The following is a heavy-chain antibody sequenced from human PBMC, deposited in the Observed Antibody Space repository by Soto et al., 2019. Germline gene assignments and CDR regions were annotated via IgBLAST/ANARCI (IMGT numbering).Heavy chain of an antibody. J-gene: IGHJ4*02. Sequence: QVQLVQSGAEVKEPGASVTVSCKASGHTFSDYGITWVRQAPGQGLEWMGWISTYNGNTNYAQKLQDRVTITTDTCTSTVYMEVRSLTSDDTAVYYCARDYDYVWGTYRHTHYYWGPGTLVTVSS. CDR3: ARDYDYVWGTYRHTHYY. CDR2: ISTYNGNT. V-gene: IGHV1-18*01. D-gene: IGHD3-16*02. CDR1: GHTFSDYG.